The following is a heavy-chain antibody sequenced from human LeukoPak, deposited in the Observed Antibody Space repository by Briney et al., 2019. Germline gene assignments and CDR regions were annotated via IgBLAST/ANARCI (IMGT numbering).Heavy chain of an antibody. D-gene: IGHD3-3*01. CDR3: ATKQGSIFGVVIPFDY. CDR1: GYTLTELS. CDR2: FDPEDGET. J-gene: IGHJ4*02. Sequence: ASVKVSCKASGYTLTELSMHWVRQAPGKGLEWMGGFDPEDGETIYAQKFQGRVTMTEDTSTDTAYMELSSLRSEDTAVYYCATKQGSIFGVVIPFDYWGQGTLVTVSS. V-gene: IGHV1-24*01.